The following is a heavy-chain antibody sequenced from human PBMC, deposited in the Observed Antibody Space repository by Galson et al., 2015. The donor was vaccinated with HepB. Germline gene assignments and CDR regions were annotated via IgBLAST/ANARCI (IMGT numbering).Heavy chain of an antibody. CDR1: GYTFTSYD. CDR3: ARGHGSWDDSSGYYYGY. J-gene: IGHJ4*02. CDR2: MNPNSGNT. Sequence: SVTVSCKASGYTFTSYDINWVRQATGQGLEWMGWMNPNSGNTGYAQKFQGRVTMTRNTSISTAYMELSSLRSEDTAVYYCARGHGSWDDSSGYYYGYWGQGTLVTVSS. V-gene: IGHV1-8*01. D-gene: IGHD3-22*01.